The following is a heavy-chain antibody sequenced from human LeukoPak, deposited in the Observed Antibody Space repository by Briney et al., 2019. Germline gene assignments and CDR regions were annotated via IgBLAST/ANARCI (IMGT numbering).Heavy chain of an antibody. CDR2: ISSGSSYI. V-gene: IGHV3-21*01. CDR1: GFTFGDYA. J-gene: IGHJ2*01. Sequence: GGSLRLSCTASGFTFGDYAMNWVRQAPGKGLELVSSISSGSSYIYYADSVKGRFTISRDNAKNSLYLQMNSLRVEGTAVYYCAGSDTTGYSPREWDYWYFDLWGRGTLVTVSS. D-gene: IGHD3-9*01. CDR3: AGSDTTGYSPREWDYWYFDL.